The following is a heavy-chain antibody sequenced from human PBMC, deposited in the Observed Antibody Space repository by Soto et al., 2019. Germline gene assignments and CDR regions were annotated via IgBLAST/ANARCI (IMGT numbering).Heavy chain of an antibody. CDR2: ITPSGDNT. CDR1: GFTFSSYA. V-gene: IGHV3-23*01. Sequence: GGSLRLSCAASGFTFSSYAINWVRQAPGKGLEWVSAITPSGDNTYYADSVKGRFTISRDNSRNTLYLQMTSLRADDTAVYYCAKSGSHSYFDYWGQGPLVTVSS. J-gene: IGHJ4*02. CDR3: AKSGSHSYFDY. D-gene: IGHD1-26*01.